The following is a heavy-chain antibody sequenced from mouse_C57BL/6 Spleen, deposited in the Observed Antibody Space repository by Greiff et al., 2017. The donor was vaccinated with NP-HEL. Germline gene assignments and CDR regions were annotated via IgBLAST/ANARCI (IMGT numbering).Heavy chain of an antibody. CDR1: GYTFTSYT. V-gene: IGHV1-4*01. Sequence: LLESGAELARPGASVKMSCKASGYTFTSYTMHWVKQRPGQGLEWIGYINPSSGYTKYNQKFKDKATLTADKSSSTAYMQLSSLTSEDSAVYYCARGGEIYDYYFDYWGQGTTLTVSS. CDR2: INPSSGYT. J-gene: IGHJ2*01. CDR3: ARGGEIYDYYFDY. D-gene: IGHD2-3*01.